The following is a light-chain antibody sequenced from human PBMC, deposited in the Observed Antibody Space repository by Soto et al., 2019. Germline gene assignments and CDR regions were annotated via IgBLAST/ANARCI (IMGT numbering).Light chain of an antibody. V-gene: IGKV1-39*01. Sequence: DIQMTQSPSSLSASVGDRVTITCRTSQAIGNSLNWYQQKPGKAPNLLVYGTSTLQSGVLSRFSGSGSGTDFTLTISSLQREDFATYYCQQSYTSSWTFGQGPKVEIK. CDR1: QAIGNS. J-gene: IGKJ1*01. CDR3: QQSYTSSWT. CDR2: GTS.